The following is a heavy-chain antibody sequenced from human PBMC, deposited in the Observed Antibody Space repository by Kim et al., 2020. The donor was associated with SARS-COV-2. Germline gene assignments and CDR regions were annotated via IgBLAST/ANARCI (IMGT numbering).Heavy chain of an antibody. CDR2: IYDSGST. Sequence: IYDSGSTHSHPSPKRRVTITVDTSKTQFPLKLISVTAADTAVYYCARGFDPWGQGTLVTVSS. CDR3: ARGFDP. J-gene: IGHJ5*02. V-gene: IGHV4-59*08.